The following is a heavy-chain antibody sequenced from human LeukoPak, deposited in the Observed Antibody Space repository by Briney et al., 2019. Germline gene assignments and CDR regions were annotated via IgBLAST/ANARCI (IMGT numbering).Heavy chain of an antibody. CDR2: IYYSGST. V-gene: IGHV4-59*01. J-gene: IGHJ6*02. D-gene: IGHD3-9*01. Sequence: PSETLSLTCTVSGGSISSYYWSWIRQPPGKGLEWIGYIYYSGSTNYNPSLKSRVTISVDTSKNQFSLKLSSVTAADTAVYYCARVGRHCDILTGGRFDYYYYGVDVWGQGTTVTVSS. CDR3: ARVGRHCDILTGGRFDYYYYGVDV. CDR1: GGSISSYY.